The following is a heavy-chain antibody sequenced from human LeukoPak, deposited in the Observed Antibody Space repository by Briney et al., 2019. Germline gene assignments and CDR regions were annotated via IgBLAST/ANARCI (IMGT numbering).Heavy chain of an antibody. V-gene: IGHV4-4*07. CDR3: ARYRSTSDFHAFDI. CDR2: IYTSGST. CDR1: GGSISSYY. J-gene: IGHJ3*02. D-gene: IGHD2-2*01. Sequence: PSETLSLTCSVSGGSISSYYWSWIRQPAGKGLEWIGRIYTSGSTNYNPSLKSRVTMSVDTSKNQFSLKLSSVTAADTAVYYCARYRSTSDFHAFDIWGQGTMVTVSS.